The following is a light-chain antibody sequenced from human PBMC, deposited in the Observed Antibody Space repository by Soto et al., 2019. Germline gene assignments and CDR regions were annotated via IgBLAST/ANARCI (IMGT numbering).Light chain of an antibody. CDR2: AAS. CDR3: QQLNSYPIT. Sequence: DIQLTQSPSFLSASVGDRVTITCRASQGISSHLAWYQQKPGKAPKLLIYAASTLQSGIPSRFSGSGSGTEFTLTVSSLQHEDFATYYCQQLNSYPITVGQGTRLEIK. V-gene: IGKV1-9*01. CDR1: QGISSH. J-gene: IGKJ5*01.